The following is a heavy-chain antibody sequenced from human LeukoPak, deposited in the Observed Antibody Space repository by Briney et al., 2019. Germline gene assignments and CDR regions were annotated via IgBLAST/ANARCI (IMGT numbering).Heavy chain of an antibody. Sequence: GESLKISCKGSGYSFTSYGISWVRQAPGQGLEWMGWMSANNGNTNYAQKLQGRVTMTTDTSTSTAYMELRSLRSDDTAVYYCARGRGSSYGDAFDIWGQGTMVTVSS. CDR1: GYSFTSYG. CDR2: MSANNGNT. CDR3: ARGRGSSYGDAFDI. D-gene: IGHD3-16*01. V-gene: IGHV1-18*01. J-gene: IGHJ3*02.